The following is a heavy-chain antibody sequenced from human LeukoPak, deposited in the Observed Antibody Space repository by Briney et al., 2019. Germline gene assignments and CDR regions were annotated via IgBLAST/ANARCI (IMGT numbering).Heavy chain of an antibody. Sequence: SETLSLTCTVSGGSISSYYWSWIRQPAGKGLEWIGRIYTSGSTNYNPSLKSRVTMSVDTSKNQFSLKLSSVTAADTAVYYCARGGYYYDSSGYYRFDYWGQGTLVTVSS. CDR1: GGSISSYY. CDR3: ARGGYYYDSSGYYRFDY. J-gene: IGHJ4*02. CDR2: IYTSGST. D-gene: IGHD3-22*01. V-gene: IGHV4-4*07.